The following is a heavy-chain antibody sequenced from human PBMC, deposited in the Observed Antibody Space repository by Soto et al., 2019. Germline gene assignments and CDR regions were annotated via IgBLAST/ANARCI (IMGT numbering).Heavy chain of an antibody. D-gene: IGHD2-21*02. V-gene: IGHV4-59*01. CDR1: GGSITNYY. CDR2: IHNSGNT. J-gene: IGHJ3*02. CDR3: VRWQYPVVTPIDM. Sequence: PSETLSLTWTVPGGSITNYYWTWIPQLPAKRLEWIAHIHNSGNTNSNPSLKSRVTISMYTSKNQISLMLTSVTAADTAMYYCVRWQYPVVTPIDMWGQGTMV.